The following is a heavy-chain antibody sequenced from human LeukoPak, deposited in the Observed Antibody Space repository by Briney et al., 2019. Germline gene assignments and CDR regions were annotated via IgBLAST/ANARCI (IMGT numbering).Heavy chain of an antibody. V-gene: IGHV3-30*18. CDR1: GFTFSSYG. D-gene: IGHD5-18*01. CDR2: ISYDGSNK. J-gene: IGHJ5*02. Sequence: GGSLRLSCAASGFTFSSYGMHWVRQAPGKGLEWVAVISYDGSNKYYADSVKGRFTISRDNSKNTLYLQMNSPRAEDTAVYYCAKETSRGYSYGYDNWFDPWGQGTLATVSS. CDR3: AKETSRGYSYGYDNWFDP.